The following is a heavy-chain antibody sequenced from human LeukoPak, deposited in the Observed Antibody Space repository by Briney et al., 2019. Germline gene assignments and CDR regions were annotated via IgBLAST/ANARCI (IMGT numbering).Heavy chain of an antibody. CDR1: GYSFTSYW. Sequence: GESLKISCKGSGYSFTSYWIGWVRQMPGKGLEWMGSIYPGDSDTRYSPSLQGQVTISADKSISTAYLQWSSLKASDTAMYYCARGSLGSSGYPYYFDYWGQGTLVTVSS. CDR3: ARGSLGSSGYPYYFDY. D-gene: IGHD3-22*01. CDR2: IYPGDSDT. V-gene: IGHV5-51*01. J-gene: IGHJ4*02.